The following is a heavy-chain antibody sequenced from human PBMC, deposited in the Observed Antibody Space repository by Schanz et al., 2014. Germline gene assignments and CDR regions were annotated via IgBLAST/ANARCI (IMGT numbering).Heavy chain of an antibody. Sequence: VQLVESRGGLIQPGGSLRLSCAASGFSFSDYYMSWIRQAPGKGLEWVAYISSSSSTIHYADSVKGRFTISRDNSKNTLFLQRNSLRAEDTAVYYCARDHTTESYYTAGPPSDYWGQGTLHTVSS. D-gene: IGHD1-26*01. V-gene: IGHV3-11*04. CDR1: GFSFSDYY. J-gene: IGHJ4*02. CDR2: ISSSSSTI. CDR3: ARDHTTESYYTAGPPSDY.